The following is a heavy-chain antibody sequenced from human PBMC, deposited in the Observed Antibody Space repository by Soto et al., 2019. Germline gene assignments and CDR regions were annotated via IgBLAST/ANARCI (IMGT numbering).Heavy chain of an antibody. V-gene: IGHV3-23*01. Sequence: EVQLLESGGGLVQPGGSLSLSCAALHLTFSNDFLPWVRQAPGKGLGWVSTIGGDGVGTYYADSVKGRFTISRDNSRNTLHLQMNSLRAEDTAVYYCARLLQWVHLDYWGQGTLVTVSS. D-gene: IGHD1-26*01. CDR1: HLTFSNDF. CDR3: ARLLQWVHLDY. J-gene: IGHJ4*02. CDR2: IGGDGVGT.